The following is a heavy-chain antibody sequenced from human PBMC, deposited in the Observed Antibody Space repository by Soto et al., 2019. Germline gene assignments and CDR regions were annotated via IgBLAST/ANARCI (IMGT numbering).Heavy chain of an antibody. CDR1: VLTFSKYA. J-gene: IGHJ4*02. CDR3: ARDDDNDANALDY. Sequence: PGRSLLLSCAASVLTFSKYAMHWVRQAPGKGLEWVALIWNDGIRKVYVDSVKGRFTIARDNSKSTLDLQMNNLRDEDTAVYYCARDDDNDANALDYWGPGTMVTVSS. CDR2: IWNDGIRK. V-gene: IGHV3-33*01.